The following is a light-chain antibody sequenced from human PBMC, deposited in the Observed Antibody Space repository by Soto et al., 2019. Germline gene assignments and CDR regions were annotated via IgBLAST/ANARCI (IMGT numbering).Light chain of an antibody. Sequence: EIVMTQSPATLSVSPGEIATLSCRASLIVSRNLAWYQQKPGQAPRLLIFDASTRATGIPASFSGSGSGTEFTLTITSLQSEDFAVYYCQQYNACPRTFGQGTKVEIK. CDR1: LIVSRN. CDR3: QQYNACPRT. CDR2: DAS. J-gene: IGKJ1*01. V-gene: IGKV3-15*01.